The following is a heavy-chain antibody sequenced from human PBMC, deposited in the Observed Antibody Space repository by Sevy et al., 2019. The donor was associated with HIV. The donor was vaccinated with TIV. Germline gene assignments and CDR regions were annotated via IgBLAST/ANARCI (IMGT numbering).Heavy chain of an antibody. J-gene: IGHJ4*02. Sequence: GGSLRLSCAASGFTFSNAWMSWVRQAPGKGLEWVGRIKSKTDGGTTDYAAPVKGRFTISRDDSKNTLYLQMNSLKTEDTAVYCCTTSTYDSSGYYHETYDYWGQGTLVTVSS. D-gene: IGHD3-22*01. CDR3: TTSTYDSSGYYHETYDY. V-gene: IGHV3-15*01. CDR1: GFTFSNAW. CDR2: IKSKTDGGTT.